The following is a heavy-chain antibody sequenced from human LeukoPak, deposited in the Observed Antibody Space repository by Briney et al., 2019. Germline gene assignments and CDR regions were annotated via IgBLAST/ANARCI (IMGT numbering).Heavy chain of an antibody. CDR3: ARLYSSSQSNCFDP. Sequence: GRSLRLSCAASGFTFSNYAMHWVRQAPGKGLEWVALILYDGNNKYYADSVKGRFTISRDNSKNTLFLQMNSLRAEDTAVYYCARLYSSSQSNCFDPWGQGTLVTVSS. CDR2: ILYDGNNK. D-gene: IGHD6-13*01. V-gene: IGHV3-30*14. CDR1: GFTFSNYA. J-gene: IGHJ5*02.